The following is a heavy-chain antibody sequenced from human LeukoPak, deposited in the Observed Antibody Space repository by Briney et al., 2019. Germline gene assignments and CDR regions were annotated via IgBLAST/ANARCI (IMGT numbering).Heavy chain of an antibody. J-gene: IGHJ5*02. Sequence: APVKVSCKASGYTFTSYDINWVRQATGQGLEWMGWMNPNSGNTGYAQKFQGRVTITRNTSISTAYMELSSLRSEDTAVYYCARGGYCSGGSCYRWFDPWGQGTLVTVSS. V-gene: IGHV1-8*01. CDR3: ARGGYCSGGSCYRWFDP. D-gene: IGHD2-15*01. CDR1: GYTFTSYD. CDR2: MNPNSGNT.